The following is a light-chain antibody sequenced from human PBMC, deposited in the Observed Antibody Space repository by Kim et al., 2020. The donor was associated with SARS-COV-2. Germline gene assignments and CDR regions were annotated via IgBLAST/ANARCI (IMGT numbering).Light chain of an antibody. CDR1: SSDVGGYNH. CDR2: DVI. Sequence: GQSITIACTGTSSDVGGYNHVSWYQQHPGKAPTLMIYDVIKRPSGVSNRFSGSKSGNTASLTISGLQAEDEADYYCSSYTSSSTYVFGTGTKVTVL. CDR3: SSYTSSSTYV. J-gene: IGLJ1*01. V-gene: IGLV2-14*04.